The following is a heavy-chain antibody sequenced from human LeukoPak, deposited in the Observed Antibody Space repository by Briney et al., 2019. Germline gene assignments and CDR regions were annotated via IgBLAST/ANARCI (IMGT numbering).Heavy chain of an antibody. V-gene: IGHV3-48*01. CDR1: GFTFYNYA. J-gene: IGHJ3*02. D-gene: IGHD1-1*01. Sequence: GGSLRLSCAASGFTFYNYAMNWVRQAPGKGLEYVAYISSSSSTMYYADSVKGRFTVSRDNAKNSLYLQMNSLRVEDTAVYYCARDGPSCYAFDIWGQGTMVTVSS. CDR3: ARDGPSCYAFDI. CDR2: ISSSSSTM.